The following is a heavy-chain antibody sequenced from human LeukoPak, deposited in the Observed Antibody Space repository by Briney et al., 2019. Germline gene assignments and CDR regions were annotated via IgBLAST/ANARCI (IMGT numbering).Heavy chain of an antibody. CDR1: GFTFDDYA. V-gene: IGHV3-9*01. D-gene: IGHD6-13*01. CDR3: AKVGGDYSSSWYGTFDY. CDR2: ISWNSGSI. J-gene: IGHJ4*02. Sequence: GRSLRLSCAASGFTFDDYAMHWVRHAPGKGLEWVSGISWNSGSIVYADSVKGRFTISRDNAKNSLYLQMNSLRAEDTALYYCAKVGGDYSSSWYGTFDYWGQGTLVTVSS.